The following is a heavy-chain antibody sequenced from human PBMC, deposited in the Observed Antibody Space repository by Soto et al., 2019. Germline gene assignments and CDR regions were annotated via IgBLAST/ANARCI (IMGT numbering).Heavy chain of an antibody. V-gene: IGHV3-53*01. Sequence: EVQLVESGGGWIQPGGSLILSCAASGLTVSSNYMSWVLQAPGKGLEWVAVIYSGGSTYYADSVKGRFTISRDNSKNTLYLQMNSLRAEDTAVYYCARDRVESGYPEYFQHWGQGTLVTVSS. CDR1: GLTVSSNY. D-gene: IGHD3-22*01. J-gene: IGHJ1*01. CDR3: ARDRVESGYPEYFQH. CDR2: IYSGGST.